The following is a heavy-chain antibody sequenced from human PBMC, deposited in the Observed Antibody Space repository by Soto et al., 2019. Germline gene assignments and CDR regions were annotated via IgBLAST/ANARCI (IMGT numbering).Heavy chain of an antibody. CDR3: ARATYCSSTSCRANYYYYGMDV. V-gene: IGHV1-18*01. D-gene: IGHD2-2*01. CDR1: GYTFTSYG. J-gene: IGHJ6*02. Sequence: ASVKVSCKASGYTFTSYGISWVRQAPGQGLEWMGWISAYNGNTNYAQKLQGRVTMTTDTSTSTAYMELRSLRSDDTAVYYCARATYCSSTSCRANYYYYGMDVWGQGTTVTVSS. CDR2: ISAYNGNT.